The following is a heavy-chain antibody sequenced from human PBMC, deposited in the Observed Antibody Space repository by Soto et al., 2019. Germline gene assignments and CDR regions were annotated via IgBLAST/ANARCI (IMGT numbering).Heavy chain of an antibody. CDR1: GGSFSGYY. V-gene: IGHV4-34*01. CDR3: ARDFYGSGSHFDY. CDR2: INHSGST. J-gene: IGHJ4*02. D-gene: IGHD3-10*01. Sequence: QVQLQQWGAGLLKPSETLSLTCAVYGGSFSGYYWSWIRQPPGKGLEWIGEINHSGSTNYNPSLKSRVTISVDTSKNQFSLKLSSVTAADTAVFYCARDFYGSGSHFDYWGQGTLVTVSS.